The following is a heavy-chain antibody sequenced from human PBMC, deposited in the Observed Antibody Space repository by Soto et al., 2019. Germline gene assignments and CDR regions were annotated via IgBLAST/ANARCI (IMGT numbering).Heavy chain of an antibody. D-gene: IGHD3-22*01. CDR2: ISGSGGST. Sequence: PGGSLRLSCAASGFTFSSYAMGWVRQAPGKGLEWVSAISGSGGSTYYADSVKGRFTISRDNSKNTLYLQMNSLRAEDTAVYYCAKASAYYDLNINYYMEVSGKGTTLTVSS. J-gene: IGHJ6*03. V-gene: IGHV3-23*01. CDR1: GFTFSSYA. CDR3: AKASAYYDLNINYYMEV.